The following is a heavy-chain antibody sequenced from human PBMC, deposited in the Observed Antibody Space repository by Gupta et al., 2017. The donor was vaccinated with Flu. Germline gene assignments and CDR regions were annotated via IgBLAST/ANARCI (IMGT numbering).Heavy chain of an antibody. J-gene: IGHJ2*01. V-gene: IGHV3-13*01. CDR2: IGTSADT. CDR3: SRYRGVAGAVRENWYFDL. Sequence: GKGQECVSSIGTSADTFYPDSVKNRFTISRENAKNSLYLQMNSLRVGDTAVYYCSRYRGVAGAVRENWYFDLWGRGTLVSVSS. D-gene: IGHD3-10*01.